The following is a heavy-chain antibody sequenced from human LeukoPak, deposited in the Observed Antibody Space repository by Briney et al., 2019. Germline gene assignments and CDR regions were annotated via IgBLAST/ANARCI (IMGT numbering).Heavy chain of an antibody. Sequence: GSSVKVSCKASGGTFSSYAISWVRQAPGQGLEWMGWINPNSGGTNYAQKFQGWVTMTRDTSISTAYMELSRLRSDDTAVYYCARGGNGYDYWGQGTLVTVSS. CDR2: INPNSGGT. CDR1: GGTFSSYA. V-gene: IGHV1-2*04. CDR3: ARGGNGYDY. J-gene: IGHJ4*02. D-gene: IGHD1-1*01.